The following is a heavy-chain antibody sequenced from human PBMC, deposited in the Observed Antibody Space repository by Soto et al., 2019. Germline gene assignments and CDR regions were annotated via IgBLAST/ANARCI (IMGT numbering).Heavy chain of an antibody. CDR3: ARDPSESGNSYDAFDI. Sequence: ASVKVSCKASGYTFTSYGISWVRQAPGQGLEWMGWISAYNGNTNYAQKLQGRVTMTTDTSTSTAYMELRSLRSDDTAVYYCARDPSESGNSYDAFDIWGLGTMVTVS. CDR2: ISAYNGNT. D-gene: IGHD2-15*01. V-gene: IGHV1-18*01. J-gene: IGHJ3*02. CDR1: GYTFTSYG.